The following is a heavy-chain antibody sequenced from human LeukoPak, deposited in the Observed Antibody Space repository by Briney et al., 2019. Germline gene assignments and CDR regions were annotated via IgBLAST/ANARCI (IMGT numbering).Heavy chain of an antibody. CDR1: GFTFSTYW. CDR3: ARGLQDSSDWYDAFDI. CDR2: ISSDGTRT. V-gene: IGHV3-74*01. J-gene: IGHJ3*02. Sequence: GGSLRLSCAASGFTFSTYWMHWVRQAPGKGLVWVSRISSDGTRTTYADSVKGRFTLSRDNSKNTLYLQMNSLRAEDTAVYYCARGLQDSSDWYDAFDIWGQGTMVTVSS. D-gene: IGHD6-19*01.